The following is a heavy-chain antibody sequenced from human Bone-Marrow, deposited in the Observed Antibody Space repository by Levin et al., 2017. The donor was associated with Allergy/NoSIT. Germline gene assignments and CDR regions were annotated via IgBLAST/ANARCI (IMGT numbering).Heavy chain of an antibody. V-gene: IGHV1-18*01. CDR2: ISAYNGQT. Sequence: GESLKISCKASGYTFSTYAITWVRQVPGQGLEWMGWISAYNGQTHSTQSFQGRVTMTTDTSTSTAYLELRSLRPDDTAVYYCARVDNDRGARWELHIDLSTRFDPWGQGTLVTVSS. D-gene: IGHD1-26*01. CDR3: ARVDNDRGARWELHIDLSTRFDP. J-gene: IGHJ5*02. CDR1: GYTFSTYA.